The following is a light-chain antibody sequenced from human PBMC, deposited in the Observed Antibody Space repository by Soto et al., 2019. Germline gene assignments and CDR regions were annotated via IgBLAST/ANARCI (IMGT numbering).Light chain of an antibody. V-gene: IGKV3-15*01. Sequence: EIVVTQSPATLSVSPGERATLSCRASQSVGNNFAWYQQKPGQAPRLLIFAPSTRATVVPSRLSGSGSGTEFTLTICSLQSEDFAVYYCQKYGDWPLTFGGGAKVEIE. J-gene: IGKJ4*01. CDR1: QSVGNN. CDR2: APS. CDR3: QKYGDWPLT.